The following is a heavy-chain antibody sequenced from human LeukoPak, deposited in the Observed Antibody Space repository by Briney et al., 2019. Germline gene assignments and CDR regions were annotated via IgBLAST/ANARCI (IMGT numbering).Heavy chain of an antibody. J-gene: IGHJ4*02. V-gene: IGHV4-61*02. CDR1: GASISSGSYY. Sequence: PSQTLSLTCTVSGASISSGSYYWSWIRQPAGKGLEWIGRIYTSGSTNYNPSLKSRVTISVDTSKNQFSLKLSSVTAADTAVYYCASTSFCGGDCYSDYWGQGTLVTVSS. CDR3: ASTSFCGGDCYSDY. CDR2: IYTSGST. D-gene: IGHD2-21*02.